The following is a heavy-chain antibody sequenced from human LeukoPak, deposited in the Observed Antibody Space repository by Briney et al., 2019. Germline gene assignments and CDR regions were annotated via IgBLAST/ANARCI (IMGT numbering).Heavy chain of an antibody. CDR3: ARSDYYDSSGYYVDLFDY. D-gene: IGHD3-22*01. CDR1: GLTFSSYG. Sequence: PGGSLRLSCAASGLTFSSYGMHWVRQAPGKGLEWVAVIWYDGSNKYYADSVKGRFTISRDNSKNTLYLQMSSLRAEDTAVYYCARSDYYDSSGYYVDLFDYWGQGTLVTVSS. CDR2: IWYDGSNK. J-gene: IGHJ4*02. V-gene: IGHV3-33*01.